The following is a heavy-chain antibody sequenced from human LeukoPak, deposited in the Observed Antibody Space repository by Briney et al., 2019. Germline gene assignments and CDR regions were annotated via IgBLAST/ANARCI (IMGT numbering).Heavy chain of an antibody. V-gene: IGHV1-69*05. J-gene: IGHJ4*02. CDR3: ARVEVATIGQAGVFDY. Sequence: ASVKVSCKASGGTLISYAISWVRQAPGQGLEWMGGIIPIFGTANYAQKFQCRVTITTDESTKTAYMELSSLRSADTAVYYCARVEVATIGQAGVFDYWGQGTLVTVSS. CDR2: IIPIFGTA. CDR1: GGTLISYA. D-gene: IGHD5-12*01.